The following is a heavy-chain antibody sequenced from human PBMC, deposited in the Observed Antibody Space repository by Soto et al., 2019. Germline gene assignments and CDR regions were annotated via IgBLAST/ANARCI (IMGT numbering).Heavy chain of an antibody. V-gene: IGHV3-30-3*01. CDR3: ARVGGSFYGSWDF. D-gene: IGHD1-26*01. CDR1: GFTFSAYV. Sequence: QVQLVESGGGVVQPGRSLRVSCVASGFTFSAYVMHWVRQAPGKGLEWVAVTSYDESTRYYADSVRGRFTISRDNSKNALYLQMDSLRPDDTALYYCARVGGSFYGSWDFWGQGTQVTVSS. J-gene: IGHJ4*02. CDR2: TSYDESTR.